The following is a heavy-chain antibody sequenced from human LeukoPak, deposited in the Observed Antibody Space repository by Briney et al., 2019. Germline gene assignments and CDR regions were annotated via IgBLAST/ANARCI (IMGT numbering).Heavy chain of an antibody. CDR3: VLYSYPPNYFDY. J-gene: IGHJ4*02. V-gene: IGHV3-23*01. D-gene: IGHD5-18*01. Sequence: GGSLRLSCAASGFTFSSYAMSWVRQAPGKGLEGVSAISGSGGSTYYADSVKGRFTISRDNSKNTLYLQMNSLRAEDTAVYYCVLYSYPPNYFDYWGQGTLVTVSS. CDR2: ISGSGGST. CDR1: GFTFSSYA.